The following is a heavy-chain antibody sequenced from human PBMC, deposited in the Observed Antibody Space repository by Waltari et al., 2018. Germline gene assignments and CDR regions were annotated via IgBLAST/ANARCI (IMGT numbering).Heavy chain of an antibody. Sequence: QVQLQESGPGLVKPSQTLSLTCTVSGGSISSGSYYWSWIRQPAGKGLEWIGRIYTSGSTNYNPSLKSRVTISVDTSKNQFSLKLSSVTAADTAVYYCARGRSYIDYWGQGTLVIVSS. V-gene: IGHV4-61*02. J-gene: IGHJ4*02. CDR2: IYTSGST. D-gene: IGHD3-10*01. CDR1: GGSISSGSYY. CDR3: ARGRSYIDY.